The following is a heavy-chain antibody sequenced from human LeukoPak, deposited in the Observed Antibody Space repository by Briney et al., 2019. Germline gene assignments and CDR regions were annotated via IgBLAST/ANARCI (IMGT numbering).Heavy chain of an antibody. CDR2: ISMNSDWT. V-gene: IGHV3-21*01. J-gene: IGHJ5*02. CDR3: ARELLVYDSLFDP. D-gene: IGHD5/OR15-5a*01. Sequence: KPGGSLRLSCAAAGFTFRRHAMSWVRQAPGKGPECVSVISMNSDWTYYADSVKGRFTISRDNAKNSLYLQMNSLRAEDTAVYYCARELLVYDSLFDPWGQGTLVTVSS. CDR1: GFTFRRHA.